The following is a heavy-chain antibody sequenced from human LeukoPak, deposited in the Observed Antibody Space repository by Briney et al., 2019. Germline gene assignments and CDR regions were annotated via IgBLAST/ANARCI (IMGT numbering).Heavy chain of an antibody. V-gene: IGHV4-59*01. CDR3: ARDTLPYF. Sequence: PSETLSLTCTVSGVSISSYYWSWIRQPPGKGLEWIGYIYYSGSTNYNPSLKSRVSISADTSKKRVSLKLSSVTTADTAVYYCARDTLPYFWGQGTLVTVSS. CDR2: IYYSGST. CDR1: GVSISSYY. D-gene: IGHD3-10*01. J-gene: IGHJ4*02.